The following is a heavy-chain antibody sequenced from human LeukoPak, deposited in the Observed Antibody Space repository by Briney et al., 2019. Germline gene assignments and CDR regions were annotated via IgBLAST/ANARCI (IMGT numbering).Heavy chain of an antibody. J-gene: IGHJ4*02. Sequence: ASVKVSCKACVYTFTSYGISWVRQAPGQGLEWMGWISGYNGNTNYAQILQGRVTMTTDTSTSTAYMELRSLRSDDTAVYYCARVAEDCSRTCCYAGVDYWGQGTLVTVSS. CDR1: VYTFTSYG. V-gene: IGHV1-18*01. D-gene: IGHD2-2*01. CDR2: ISGYNGNT. CDR3: ARVAEDCSRTCCYAGVDY.